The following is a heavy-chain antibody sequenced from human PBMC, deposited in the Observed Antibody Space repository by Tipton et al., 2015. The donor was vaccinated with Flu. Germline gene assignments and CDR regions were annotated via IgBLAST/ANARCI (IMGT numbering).Heavy chain of an antibody. J-gene: IGHJ4*02. D-gene: IGHD1-14*01. Sequence: TLSLTCTVSGGPISGYYWSWIRQPPGKGLEWIGYIFYTGTTYYNPSLKSRVTISLGTSKNQFSLKLTSVTAADTAAYYCARAVFKIGPDYWGQGALVTVSS. V-gene: IGHV4-59*07. CDR1: GGPISGYY. CDR3: ARAVFKIGPDY. CDR2: IFYTGTT.